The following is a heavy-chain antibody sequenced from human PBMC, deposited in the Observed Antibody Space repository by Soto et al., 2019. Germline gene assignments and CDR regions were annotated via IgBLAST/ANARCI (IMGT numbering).Heavy chain of an antibody. V-gene: IGHV1-69*13. CDR2: IIPIFGTT. D-gene: IGHD5-18*01. J-gene: IGHJ6*02. CDR3: ARLHSHGTYGMDV. Sequence: SVKVSCKASGGSFTYTLSLVRQAPGQGLEWMGGIIPIFGTTNYAQKFQGRVTITADESTKTAYMELSTLRSGDTAVYYCARLHSHGTYGMDVWGQGTTVTVSS. CDR1: GGSFTYT.